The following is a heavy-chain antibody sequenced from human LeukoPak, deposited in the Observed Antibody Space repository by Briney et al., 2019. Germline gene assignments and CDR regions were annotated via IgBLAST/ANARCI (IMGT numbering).Heavy chain of an antibody. CDR1: GFTFSSYW. CDR3: ARGGGLDV. Sequence: GGSLRLSCAASGFTFSSYWMNWARQAPGKGLEWVASINHNGNVNYYVDSVKGRFTISRDKAKNSLYLQMSNLRAEDTAVYFCARGGGLDVWGQGATVTVSS. V-gene: IGHV3-7*03. D-gene: IGHD3-16*01. J-gene: IGHJ6*02. CDR2: INHNGNVN.